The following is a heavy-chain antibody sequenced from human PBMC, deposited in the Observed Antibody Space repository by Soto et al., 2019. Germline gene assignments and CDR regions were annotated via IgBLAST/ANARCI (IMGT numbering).Heavy chain of an antibody. V-gene: IGHV4-31*03. CDR1: GGSISSGGYY. CDR2: IYYSGST. Sequence: SETLSLTCTVSGGSISSGGYYWSWIRQHPGKGLGWIGYIYYSGSTYYNPSLKSRVTISVDTSKNQFSLKLSSVTAADTAVYYCARSAGEWELLRAYYYYGMDVWGQGTTVTVSS. CDR3: ARSAGEWELLRAYYYYGMDV. D-gene: IGHD1-26*01. J-gene: IGHJ6*02.